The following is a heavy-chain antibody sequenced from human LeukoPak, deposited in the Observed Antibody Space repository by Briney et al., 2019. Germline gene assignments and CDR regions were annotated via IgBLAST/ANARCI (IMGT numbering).Heavy chain of an antibody. CDR1: GYSFTSNY. Sequence: ASVKVSCKASGYSFTSNYIHWVRQAPGQGLEWMGLIYLRDGSTSYAQKFQGRVTVTRDTSTSTVHMELSGLRSEDTAVYYCARDQEAFDYWGQGTLVTVSS. V-gene: IGHV1-46*01. J-gene: IGHJ4*02. CDR3: ARDQEAFDY. CDR2: IYLRDGST.